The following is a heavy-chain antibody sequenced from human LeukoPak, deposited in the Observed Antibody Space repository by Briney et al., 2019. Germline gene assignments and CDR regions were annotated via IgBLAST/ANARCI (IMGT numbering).Heavy chain of an antibody. CDR1: GFTFSSYW. CDR3: AGAAAAAAPFDY. D-gene: IGHD6-13*01. V-gene: IGHV3-66*01. J-gene: IGHJ4*02. Sequence: GGSLRLSCAASGFTFSSYWMSWVRQAPGKGLEWVSVIYSGGDTYYADSVKGRFSISRDDSKNTLYLQVNSLRAEDTAVYYCAGAAAAAAPFDYWGQGTLVTVSS. CDR2: IYSGGDT.